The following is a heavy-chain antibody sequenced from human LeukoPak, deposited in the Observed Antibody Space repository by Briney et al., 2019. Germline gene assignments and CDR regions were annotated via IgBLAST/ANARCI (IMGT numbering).Heavy chain of an antibody. CDR2: ISNAGSNK. D-gene: IGHD3-9*01. J-gene: IGHJ3*02. V-gene: IGHV3-30*04. CDR3: ARDQSYDILTGYANAFDI. Sequence: GGSLRLSCAASGFTFRSYAMHWVRQAPGKGLEWVAVISNAGSNKYYADSVKGRFTISRDNSKNTLYLQMNSLRAEDTALYYCARDQSYDILTGYANAFDIWGQGTMVTVSS. CDR1: GFTFRSYA.